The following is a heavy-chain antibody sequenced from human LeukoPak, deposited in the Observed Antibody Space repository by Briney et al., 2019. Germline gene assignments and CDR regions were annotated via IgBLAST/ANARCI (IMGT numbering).Heavy chain of an antibody. V-gene: IGHV3-48*01. CDR1: GFTFSSYS. J-gene: IGHJ1*01. CDR2: ISSSSSTI. D-gene: IGHD2-15*01. Sequence: GSLRLSCAASGFTFSSYSMNWVRQAPGKGLEWVSYISSSSSTIYYADSEKGRFTISRDNAKNSLYLQMNSLRAEDTAVYYCAVCSGGSCYSPHFQHWGQGTLVTVSS. CDR3: AVCSGGSCYSPHFQH.